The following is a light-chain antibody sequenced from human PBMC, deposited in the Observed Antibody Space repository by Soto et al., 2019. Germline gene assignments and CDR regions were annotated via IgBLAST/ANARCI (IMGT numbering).Light chain of an antibody. J-gene: IGKJ4*01. CDR3: QQYYVIPLP. CDR1: QSVLYNSNNKNY. V-gene: IGKV4-1*01. Sequence: DIVMTQSPDSLAVSLGERATINCKSSQSVLYNSNNKNYLAWYQQKPGQPPKLLIYWASTRESGVPDRFSGRGSGTDFPLTISSLQAEDVAIYHCQQYYVIPLPFGGGTKVEIK. CDR2: WAS.